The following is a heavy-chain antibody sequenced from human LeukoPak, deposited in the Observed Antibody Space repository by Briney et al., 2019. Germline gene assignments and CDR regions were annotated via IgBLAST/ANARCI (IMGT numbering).Heavy chain of an antibody. CDR2: IYSGGST. CDR3: ARDLQTTYCSGGSCYGSAVY. D-gene: IGHD2-15*01. CDR1: GFTVSSNY. V-gene: IGHV3-66*01. Sequence: GGSLRLSCAASGFTVSSNYMSWVRQAPGKGLEWVSVIYSGGSTYYADSVRGRFTISRDNSKNTLYLQMNSLRAEDTAVYYCARDLQTTYCSGGSCYGSAVYWGQGALVTVSS. J-gene: IGHJ4*02.